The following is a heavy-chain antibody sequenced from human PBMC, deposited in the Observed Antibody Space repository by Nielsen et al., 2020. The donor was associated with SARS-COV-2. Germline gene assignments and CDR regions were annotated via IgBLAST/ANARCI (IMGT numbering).Heavy chain of an antibody. J-gene: IGHJ3*02. CDR3: ARLPAGTVSFDI. CDR1: GGSVSSNDW. D-gene: IGHD2-2*01. V-gene: IGHV4-4*02. Sequence: SETLSLTCAVSGGSVSSNDWWTWVRPSPGKGLEWIGEVSHSGSINYNPSLKSRVTLSMDKSKDQISLKLSSVTAADTAVYYCARLPAGTVSFDIWGQGTMVTVS. CDR2: VSHSGSI.